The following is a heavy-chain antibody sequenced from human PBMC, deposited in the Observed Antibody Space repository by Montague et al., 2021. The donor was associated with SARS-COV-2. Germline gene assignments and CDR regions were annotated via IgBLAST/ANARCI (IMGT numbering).Heavy chain of an antibody. CDR3: ARGSVGGYYFDY. Sequence: SLRLSCAASGFTFSSFAMHWVRQAPGKGLEWVALISYDGNDKYYADSVKGRFTISRDNSKNTLYLQMNSLGAEDTAVYYCARGSVGGYYFDYWGQGTLVTVSS. CDR1: GFTFSSFA. V-gene: IGHV3-30*04. J-gene: IGHJ4*02. CDR2: ISYDGNDK. D-gene: IGHD1-26*01.